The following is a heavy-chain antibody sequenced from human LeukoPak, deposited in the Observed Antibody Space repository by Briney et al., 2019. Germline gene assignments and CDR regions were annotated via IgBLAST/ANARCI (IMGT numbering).Heavy chain of an antibody. CDR3: ARHGATWSFDY. CDR1: GGSISSYY. D-gene: IGHD1-26*01. Sequence: SETLSLTCTVSGGSISSYYWSWIRQPPGKGLEWIGYIYYSGSTNYNPSLKSRVTISVDTSKNQFSLKLSSVTAADTAVYYCARHGATWSFDYRGQGTLVTVSS. J-gene: IGHJ4*02. V-gene: IGHV4-59*08. CDR2: IYYSGST.